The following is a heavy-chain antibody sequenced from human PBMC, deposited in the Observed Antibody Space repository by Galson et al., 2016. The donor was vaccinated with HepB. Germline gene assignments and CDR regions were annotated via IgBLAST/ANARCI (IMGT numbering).Heavy chain of an antibody. CDR3: ARDYGGNSSWAFDY. V-gene: IGHV1-2*02. CDR2: INPNSGGT. Sequence: SVKVSCKASGYTFTGYYMHWVRQAPGQGLEWMGWINPNSGGTNYAQRFQDRVTMTRDTSTSTAYMELSSLRSDDTAVYYCARDYGGNSSWAFDYWGQGTLVTVSS. J-gene: IGHJ4*02. CDR1: GYTFTGYY. D-gene: IGHD4-23*01.